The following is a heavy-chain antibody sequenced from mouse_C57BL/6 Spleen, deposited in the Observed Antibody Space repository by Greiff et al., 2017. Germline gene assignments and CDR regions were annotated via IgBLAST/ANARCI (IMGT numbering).Heavy chain of an antibody. Sequence: QVQLKQPGAELVKPGASVKLSCKASGYTFTSYWMQWVKQRPGQGLEWIGEIDPSDSYTNYNQKFKGKATLTVDTSSSTAYMQLSSLTSEDSAVYYCARGLAYYFDYWGQGTTLTVSS. CDR1: GYTFTSYW. J-gene: IGHJ2*01. V-gene: IGHV1-50*01. CDR2: IDPSDSYT. CDR3: ARGLAYYFDY.